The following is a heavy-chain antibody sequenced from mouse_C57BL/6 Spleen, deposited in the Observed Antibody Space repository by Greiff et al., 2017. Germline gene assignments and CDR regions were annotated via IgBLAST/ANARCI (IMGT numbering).Heavy chain of an antibody. J-gene: IGHJ4*01. Sequence: QVQLKESGPGLVAPSQSLSITCTVSGFSLTSYAISWVRQPPGQGLEWLGVIWPGGGTNYNSALKSSLSIRKDNSKSHVFLIMNSMQTDDKARYYCGRIKDCSGTGAMDYWGQGTSVTVSS. D-gene: IGHD3-2*02. CDR3: GRIKDCSGTGAMDY. CDR2: IWPGGGT. CDR1: GFSLTSYA. V-gene: IGHV2-9-1*01.